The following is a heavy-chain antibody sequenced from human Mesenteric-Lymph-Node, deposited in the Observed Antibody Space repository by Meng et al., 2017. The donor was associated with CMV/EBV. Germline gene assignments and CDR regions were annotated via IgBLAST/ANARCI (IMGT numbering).Heavy chain of an antibody. Sequence: SCVSVRSGNYYWGWIRQSPGKGLEWIGYVYYSGDTNYNPSLWSRVTLSVDTSKNQFFLNLSSVTAADTAVYYCARDLGGSYLYSFDYWGQGTLVTVSS. D-gene: IGHD1-26*01. CDR3: ARDLGGSYLYSFDY. CDR2: VYYSGDT. CDR1: CVSVRSGNYY. J-gene: IGHJ4*02. V-gene: IGHV4-61*01.